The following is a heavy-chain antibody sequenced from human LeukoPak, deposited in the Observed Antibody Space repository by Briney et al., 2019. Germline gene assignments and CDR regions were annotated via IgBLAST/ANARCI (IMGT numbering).Heavy chain of an antibody. Sequence: PSETLSLTCTVSGGSISSGGYYWSWIRQHPGKGLEWIGYIYYSGSTYYNPSLKSRVTISVDTSKNQFSLKLSSVTAAVTAVYYCARGSLEYCSSTSCYAGDYWGQGTLVTVSS. CDR2: IYYSGST. D-gene: IGHD2-2*01. CDR3: ARGSLEYCSSTSCYAGDY. V-gene: IGHV4-31*03. CDR1: GGSISSGGYY. J-gene: IGHJ4*02.